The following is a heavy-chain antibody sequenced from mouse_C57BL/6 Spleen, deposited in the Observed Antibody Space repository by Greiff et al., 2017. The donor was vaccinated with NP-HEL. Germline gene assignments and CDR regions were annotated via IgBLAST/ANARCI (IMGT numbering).Heavy chain of an antibody. V-gene: IGHV1-82*01. CDR3: ARSAADY. Sequence: VQLQQSGPELVKPGASVKISCKASGYAFSSSWMNWVKQRPGKGLEWIGRIYPGDGDTNYNGKFKGKATLTAAKSSSTAYMQLRSLASEDSAVYFCARSAADYWGQGTTLTVSS. CDR1: GYAFSSSW. CDR2: IYPGDGDT. J-gene: IGHJ2*01. D-gene: IGHD1-2*01.